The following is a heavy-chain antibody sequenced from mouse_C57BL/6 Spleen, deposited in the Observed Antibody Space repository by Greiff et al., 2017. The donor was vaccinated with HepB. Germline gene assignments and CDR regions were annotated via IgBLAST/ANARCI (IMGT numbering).Heavy chain of an antibody. CDR1: GFTFSDYC. D-gene: IGHD4-1*01. J-gene: IGHJ3*01. CDR3: ARAGLTGTTLFAY. V-gene: IGHV5-17*01. Sequence: EVKLVESGGGLVKPGGSLKLSCAASGFTFSDYCMHWVRQAPEKGLEWVAYISSGSSTIYYADTVKGRFTISRDNAKNTLFLQMTSLRSEDTAMYYGARAGLTGTTLFAYWGQGTLVTVSA. CDR2: ISSGSSTI.